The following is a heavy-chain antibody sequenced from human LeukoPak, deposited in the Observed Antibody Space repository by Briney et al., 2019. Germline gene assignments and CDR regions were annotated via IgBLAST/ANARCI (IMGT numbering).Heavy chain of an antibody. Sequence: PGGSLRLSCAASGFTFSSYAMSWVRQAPGKGLAWVSGLNEDGGYRYYADSVKGRFTISRDNSKNTLYLQMNSLRAEDTAVYYCARARIRVVVVVATDYWGQGTLVTVSS. J-gene: IGHJ4*02. CDR2: LNEDGGYR. V-gene: IGHV3-23*01. D-gene: IGHD2-15*01. CDR1: GFTFSSYA. CDR3: ARARIRVVVVVATDY.